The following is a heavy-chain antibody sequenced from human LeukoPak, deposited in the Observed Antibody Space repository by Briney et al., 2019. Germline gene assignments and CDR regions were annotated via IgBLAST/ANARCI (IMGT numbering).Heavy chain of an antibody. Sequence: GGSLRLSCAASGFTFSNYWMCWVRQAPGKGLEWVTVISYDGSNKYYADSVKGRFTISRDNSKNTLYLQMNSLRAEDTAVYYCAREPLYWGQGTLVTVSS. J-gene: IGHJ4*02. V-gene: IGHV3-30*03. CDR2: ISYDGSNK. CDR1: GFTFSNYW. CDR3: AREPLY.